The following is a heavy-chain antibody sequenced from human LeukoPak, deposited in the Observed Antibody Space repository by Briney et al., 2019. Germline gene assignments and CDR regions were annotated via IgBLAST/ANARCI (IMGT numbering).Heavy chain of an antibody. V-gene: IGHV3-30*04. D-gene: IGHD2-2*01. CDR1: GFTFSSYA. Sequence: PGGSLRLSCAASGFTFSSYAMHWVRQAPGKGLEWVAVISYDGSNKYYADSVKGRFTISRDNSKNTLYLQMNSLRAEDTAVYYCARGWYQLLHNWFDPWGQGTLVTVSS. CDR3: ARGWYQLLHNWFDP. CDR2: ISYDGSNK. J-gene: IGHJ5*02.